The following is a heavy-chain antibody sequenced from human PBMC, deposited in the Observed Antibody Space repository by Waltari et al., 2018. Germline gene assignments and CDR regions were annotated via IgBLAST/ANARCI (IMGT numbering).Heavy chain of an antibody. CDR2: VDPEDGET. CDR1: GYTFTDYY. D-gene: IGHD6-19*01. Sequence: EVQLVQSGAEVKKPGATVKISCKASGYTFTDYYMHWVQQAPGKGLEWMGRVDPEDGETRYAEKVQGRVTITADTYTDTAYMELSSMRSEDTDVYYCATGRVAGMDDYWGQGTLVTVSS. J-gene: IGHJ4*02. CDR3: ATGRVAGMDDY. V-gene: IGHV1-69-2*01.